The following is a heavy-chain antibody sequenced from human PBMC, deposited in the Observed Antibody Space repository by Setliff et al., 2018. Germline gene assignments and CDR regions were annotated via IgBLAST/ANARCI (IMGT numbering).Heavy chain of an antibody. Sequence: GASVKVSCKASGYTFTGYYMHWVRQAPGQGLEWMGIINPSGGSTSYAQKFQGRVTMTRDTSTSTAYMELSSLRSEDTAVYYCATGITMVRTFDYWGQGTLVTVSS. CDR2: INPSGGST. V-gene: IGHV1-46*01. CDR1: GYTFTGYY. D-gene: IGHD3-10*01. J-gene: IGHJ4*02. CDR3: ATGITMVRTFDY.